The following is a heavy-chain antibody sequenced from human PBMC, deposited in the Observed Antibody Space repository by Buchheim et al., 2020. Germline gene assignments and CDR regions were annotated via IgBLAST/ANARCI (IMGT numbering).Heavy chain of an antibody. Sequence: QVQLRESGPGLVKPSGTLSLTCAVSGGSISSGYWWSWVRQSPGKGLQWIGEIFHSGTTNYNPSLKRRVNISLDRSKNHFSLNLNSVTAADTAVYYCVGGGATVYGMDVWGQGT. D-gene: IGHD1-26*01. V-gene: IGHV4-4*02. CDR1: GGSISSGYW. CDR3: VGGGATVYGMDV. CDR2: IFHSGTT. J-gene: IGHJ6*02.